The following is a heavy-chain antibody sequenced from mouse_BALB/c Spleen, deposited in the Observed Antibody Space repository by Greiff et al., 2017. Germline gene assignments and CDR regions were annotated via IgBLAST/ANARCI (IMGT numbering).Heavy chain of an antibody. Sequence: DVKLQESGPGLVKPSQSLSLTCTVTGYSITSDYAWNWIRQFPGNKLEWMGYISYSGSTSYNPSLKSRISITRDTSKNQFFLQLNSVTTEDTATYYCAREEYGNWYFDVWGAGTTVTVSS. CDR2: ISYSGST. V-gene: IGHV3-2*02. CDR1: GYSITSDYA. D-gene: IGHD2-10*02. J-gene: IGHJ1*01. CDR3: AREEYGNWYFDV.